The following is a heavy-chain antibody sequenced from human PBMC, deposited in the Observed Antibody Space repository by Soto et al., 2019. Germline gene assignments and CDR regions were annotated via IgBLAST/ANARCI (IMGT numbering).Heavy chain of an antibody. Sequence: GGSLRLSCAASGFTFSSYAMTWVRQAPGKGLEWVSVISGSGGSTYFADSVKGRFTISRDNSKNTLYLQMSSLRAEDTALYYCAKFDAYFYYGMDVWGQGTPVTVSS. V-gene: IGHV3-23*01. CDR1: GFTFSSYA. CDR2: ISGSGGST. CDR3: AKFDAYFYYGMDV. J-gene: IGHJ6*02.